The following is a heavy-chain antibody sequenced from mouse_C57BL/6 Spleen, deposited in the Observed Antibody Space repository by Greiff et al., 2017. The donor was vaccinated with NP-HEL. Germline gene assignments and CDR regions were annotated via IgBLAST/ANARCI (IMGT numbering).Heavy chain of an antibody. Sequence: VKVEESGPGLVQPSQSLSITCTVSGFSLTSYGVHWVRQSPGKGLEWLGVIWRGGSTDHNAAFMSRLSITKDNSKSQVFFKMNSLQADDTAIYYCAKNYYYGSSPHYYAMDYWGQGTSVTVSS. D-gene: IGHD1-1*01. CDR2: IWRGGST. J-gene: IGHJ4*01. CDR3: AKNYYYGSSPHYYAMDY. V-gene: IGHV2-5*01. CDR1: GFSLTSYG.